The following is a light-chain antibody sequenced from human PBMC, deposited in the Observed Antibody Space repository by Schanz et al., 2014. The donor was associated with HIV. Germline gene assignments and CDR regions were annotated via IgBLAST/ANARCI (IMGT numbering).Light chain of an antibody. Sequence: QSALTQPASVSGSPGQSITISCTGTSSDVGGYNYVSWYQQHPGKAPKLMIYDVSNRPSGVSNRFSGSKSGNTASLTVSGLQAEDEADYYCSSYAGNNTWVFGGGTKLTVL. J-gene: IGLJ3*02. CDR1: SSDVGGYNY. CDR3: SSYAGNNTWV. CDR2: DVS. V-gene: IGLV2-14*01.